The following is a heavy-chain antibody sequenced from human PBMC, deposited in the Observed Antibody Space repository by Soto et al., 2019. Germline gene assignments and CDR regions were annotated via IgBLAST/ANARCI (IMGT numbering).Heavy chain of an antibody. V-gene: IGHV1-46*01. Sequence: QVLLVQSGAEVKKPGASVKVSCKASGYTFTDSYMHWVRQAPGQGLEWMGILNPSGGSTSYAQKFRGRVTMTRDTSTITVYMELTSLRSEDTAVFYCATSPATIGWYGNPYYLDHWGQGTLVTVSS. CDR2: LNPSGGST. D-gene: IGHD6-19*01. CDR1: GYTFTDSY. CDR3: ATSPATIGWYGNPYYLDH. J-gene: IGHJ4*02.